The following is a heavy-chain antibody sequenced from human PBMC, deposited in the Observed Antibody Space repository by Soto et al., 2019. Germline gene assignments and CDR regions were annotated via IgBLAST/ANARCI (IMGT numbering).Heavy chain of an antibody. CDR3: ARHTPAISISDH. D-gene: IGHD2-15*01. CDR2: IYYSGST. V-gene: IGHV4-39*01. J-gene: IGHJ4*02. CDR1: GGSISSSSYY. Sequence: QLQLQESAPGLVKPSETLSLTCTVSGGSISSSSYYWGWLRQPPGKGLEWIGSIYYSGSTYYNPSLESRVTISVDTSKNQFSLKLSSVTAADTAVYYCARHTPAISISDHWGQGTLVTVSS.